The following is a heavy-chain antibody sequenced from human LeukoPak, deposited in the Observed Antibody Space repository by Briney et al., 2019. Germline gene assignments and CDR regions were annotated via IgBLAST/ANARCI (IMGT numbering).Heavy chain of an antibody. D-gene: IGHD3-10*01. J-gene: IGHJ5*02. Sequence: ASVTVSCKASGYTFTSYDINWVRQATGQGLEWMGWMNPNSGNTGYTQKFQGRVTMTRNTSISTAYMELSSLRSEDTAVYYCARDSGSYSDNWFDPWGQGTLVTVSS. CDR1: GYTFTSYD. CDR3: ARDSGSYSDNWFDP. CDR2: MNPNSGNT. V-gene: IGHV1-8*01.